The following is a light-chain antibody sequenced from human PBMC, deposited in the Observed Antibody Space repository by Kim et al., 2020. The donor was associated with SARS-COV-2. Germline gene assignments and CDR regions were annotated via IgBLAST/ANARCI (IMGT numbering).Light chain of an antibody. V-gene: IGLV3-19*01. J-gene: IGLJ2*01. CDR1: SIRSYY. CDR2: GKN. CDR3: NSRDSNDNVV. Sequence: SSELTQDPAVSVALGQTVRITCQGDSIRSYYETWYQQKPGQAPIVVIYGKNNRPSGIPDRFSGYSSGNTAYLTITGTQAGDEADYYCNSRDSNDNVVFGG.